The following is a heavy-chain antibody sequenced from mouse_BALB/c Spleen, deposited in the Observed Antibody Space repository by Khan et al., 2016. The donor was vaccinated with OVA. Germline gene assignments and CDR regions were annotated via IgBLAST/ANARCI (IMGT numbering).Heavy chain of an antibody. CDR2: INTYTGAA. CDR3: RRPSYLSYTLDY. J-gene: IGHJ4*01. Sequence: QIQLVQSGPELKKPGETVKISCKASGYTFTSYGMNWVKQSPGKALRWMGWINTYTGAATYTDDFKGRFAFSLETSASPAYLQINNLKNEDTVTYFWRRPSYLSYTLDYWGQGTSVTVSS. D-gene: IGHD2-10*01. V-gene: IGHV9-3-1*01. CDR1: GYTFTSYG.